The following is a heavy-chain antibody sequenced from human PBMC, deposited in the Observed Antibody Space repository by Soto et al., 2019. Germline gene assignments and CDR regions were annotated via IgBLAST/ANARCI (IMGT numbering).Heavy chain of an antibody. CDR1: GFTVSSNY. D-gene: IGHD5-18*01. Sequence: GSLRRSCAASGFTVSSNYMSWVRQAPGKGLEWVSVIYSGGSTYYADSVKGRFTISRDNSKNTLYLQMNSLRAEDTAVYYCARDQGYSHYWGQGTLVTVSS. V-gene: IGHV3-66*01. CDR3: ARDQGYSHY. J-gene: IGHJ4*02. CDR2: IYSGGST.